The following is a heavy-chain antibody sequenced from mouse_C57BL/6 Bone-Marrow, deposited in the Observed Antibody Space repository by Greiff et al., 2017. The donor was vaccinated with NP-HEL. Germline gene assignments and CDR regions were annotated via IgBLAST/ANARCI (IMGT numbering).Heavy chain of an antibody. J-gene: IGHJ2*01. CDR3: ARGGDDGGLDY. CDR2: ISYSGST. Sequence: EVQLQQSGPGLVKPSQSLSLTCTVTGYSITSGYDWHWIRHFPGNKLEWMGYISYSGSTNYNPSLKSRISITHDTSKNHFFLKLNSVTTEDTATYYCARGGDDGGLDYWGQGTTLTVSS. D-gene: IGHD1-2*01. V-gene: IGHV3-1*01. CDR1: GYSITSGYD.